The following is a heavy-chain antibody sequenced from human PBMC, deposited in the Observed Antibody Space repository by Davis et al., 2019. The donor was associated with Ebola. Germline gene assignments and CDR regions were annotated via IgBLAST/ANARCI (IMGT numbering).Heavy chain of an antibody. CDR1: GFTVSSNY. V-gene: IGHV3-74*01. Sequence: HTGGSLRLSCAASGFTVSSNYMSWVRQAPGKGLVWVSRIKSDGSTKSYADSVKGRFTISRDNAKNTLYLQMDSLRAEDTAVYYCARDGEHYSDLDYWGQGTLITVSS. J-gene: IGHJ4*02. CDR3: ARDGEHYSDLDY. CDR2: IKSDGSTK. D-gene: IGHD1-26*01.